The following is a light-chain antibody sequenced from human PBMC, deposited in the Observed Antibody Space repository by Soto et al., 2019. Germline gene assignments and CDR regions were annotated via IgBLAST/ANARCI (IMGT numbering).Light chain of an antibody. V-gene: IGKV1-39*01. J-gene: IGKJ1*01. CDR1: QSISNH. CDR2: AAS. Sequence: DIPMTQSPSSLSASERDRITITCRASQSISNHLNWYQQKPGKGPNLLIYAASSLQRGVPSRFSGSGSGRDFVLTISSLQPEDSATYYCQQSYGTPWTFGQGTKVDI. CDR3: QQSYGTPWT.